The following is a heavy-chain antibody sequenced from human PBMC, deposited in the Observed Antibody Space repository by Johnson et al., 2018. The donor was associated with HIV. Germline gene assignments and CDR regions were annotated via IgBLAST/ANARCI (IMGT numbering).Heavy chain of an antibody. CDR1: GFTFSNAW. D-gene: IGHD5-24*01. Sequence: VQLVESGGGLVKPGGSLRLSCAASGFTFSNAWMSWVRQAPGKGLEWVGRIRSKTDGGTTDYGAPVKGRFTISRDDSKNTLYLQMNSLRAEDTAVYYCAKVLGEMATFDAFDIWGQGAMVTVSS. CDR2: IRSKTDGGTT. V-gene: IGHV3-15*01. CDR3: AKVLGEMATFDAFDI. J-gene: IGHJ3*02.